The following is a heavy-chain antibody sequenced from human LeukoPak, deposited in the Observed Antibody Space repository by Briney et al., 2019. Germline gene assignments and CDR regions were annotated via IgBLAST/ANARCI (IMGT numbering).Heavy chain of an antibody. J-gene: IGHJ5*02. CDR1: GFTFSSYG. CDR3: ARDGVAYCGGDCYRDNWFDP. CDR2: IWYDGSNK. D-gene: IGHD2-21*02. V-gene: IGHV3-33*01. Sequence: PGGSLRLSRAASGFTFSSYGMHWVRQAPGKGLEWVAVIWYDGSNKYYADSVKGRFTISRDNSKNTLYLQMNSLRAEDTAVYYCARDGVAYCGGDCYRDNWFDPWGQGTLVTVSS.